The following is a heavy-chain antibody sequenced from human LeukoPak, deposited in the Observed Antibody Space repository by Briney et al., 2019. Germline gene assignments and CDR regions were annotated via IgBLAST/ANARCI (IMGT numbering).Heavy chain of an antibody. CDR1: GGSFSGYY. CDR3: ARIDYSDYENDAFDI. V-gene: IGHV4-34*01. D-gene: IGHD4-11*01. J-gene: IGHJ3*02. CDR2: TSHSGST. Sequence: SETLSLTCAVYGGSFSGYYWSWIRQPPGKGLEWIGETSHSGSTDYNPSLKSRVTISADTSKNQFSLKLSSVTAADTAVYYCARIDYSDYENDAFDIWGQGTMVTVSS.